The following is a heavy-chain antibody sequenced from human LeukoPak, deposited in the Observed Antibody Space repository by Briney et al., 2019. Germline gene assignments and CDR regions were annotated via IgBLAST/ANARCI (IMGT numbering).Heavy chain of an antibody. J-gene: IGHJ4*02. D-gene: IGHD2/OR15-2a*01. CDR2: INHSGST. Sequence: SETLSLTCAVYGGSFSGYYWSWIRQPPGKGLEWIGEINHSGSTNYNPSLKSRVTISVDTSKNQFSLKLSSVTAADTAVYYCARGSPFRCHDYWGQGTLVTVSS. CDR3: ARGSPFRCHDY. CDR1: GGSFSGYY. V-gene: IGHV4-34*01.